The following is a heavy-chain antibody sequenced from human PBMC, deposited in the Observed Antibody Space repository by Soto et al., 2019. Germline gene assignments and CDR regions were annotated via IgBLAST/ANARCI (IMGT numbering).Heavy chain of an antibody. D-gene: IGHD3-10*01. J-gene: IGHJ6*03. CDR1: GFTFSSYS. Sequence: GGSLRLSCAASGFTFSSYSMNWVRQAPGKGLEWVSYISSSSSTIYYADSVKGRFTISRDNAKNSLYLQMNSLRAEDTAVYYCARDHEVGVGYGFGARYMDVWGKGTTVTVSS. CDR3: ARDHEVGVGYGFGARYMDV. V-gene: IGHV3-48*01. CDR2: ISSSSSTI.